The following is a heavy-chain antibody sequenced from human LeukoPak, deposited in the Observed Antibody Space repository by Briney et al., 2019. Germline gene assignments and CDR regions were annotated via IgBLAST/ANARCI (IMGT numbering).Heavy chain of an antibody. V-gene: IGHV3-21*01. CDR2: ISSSSSYI. J-gene: IGHJ4*02. CDR1: GFTFSSYS. Sequence: GGSLRLSCAASGFTFSSYSMNWVRQAPGKGLEWVSSISSSSSYIYYADSVKGRFTISRDNAKNSLYLQMNSLRAEDTAVYYCARDEPDYDFWTTSEEGSEWGQGTLVTVSS. CDR3: ARDEPDYDFWTTSEEGSE. D-gene: IGHD3-3*01.